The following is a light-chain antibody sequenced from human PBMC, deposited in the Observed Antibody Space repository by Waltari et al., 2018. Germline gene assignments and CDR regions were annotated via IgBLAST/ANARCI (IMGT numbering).Light chain of an antibody. CDR1: QSLVASDGNTY. CDR2: KVS. V-gene: IGKV2-30*01. J-gene: IGKJ1*01. Sequence: DVVMTRSPLSLPVTLGQPASISCRSSQSLVASDGNTYFNWFQQRPGQTPRRLLYKVSNRDSGVPDRFTGSGSGTEFTLRISMVEAEDVGVYYCMQGSHWPWTFGQGTKVEIK. CDR3: MQGSHWPWT.